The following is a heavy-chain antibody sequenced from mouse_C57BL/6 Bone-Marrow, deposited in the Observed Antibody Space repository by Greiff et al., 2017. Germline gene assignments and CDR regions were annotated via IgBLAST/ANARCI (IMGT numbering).Heavy chain of an antibody. CDR2: IYPGDGDT. CDR3: AREWDGSYGFAY. D-gene: IGHD1-1*02. V-gene: IGHV1-80*01. Sequence: QVQLKESGAELVKPGASVKISCKASGYAFSSYWMNWVKQRPGKGLEWIGQIYPGDGDTNYNGKFKGKATLTADKSSSTAYMQLRSLTSEDSAVYFCAREWDGSYGFAYWGQGTLVTVSS. J-gene: IGHJ3*01. CDR1: GYAFSSYW.